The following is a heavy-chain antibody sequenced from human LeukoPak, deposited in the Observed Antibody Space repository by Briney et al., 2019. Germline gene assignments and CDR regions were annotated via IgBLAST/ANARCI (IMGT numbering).Heavy chain of an antibody. V-gene: IGHV4-4*07. CDR3: ARLITGTTTAFDI. Sequence: TSEALSLTCTVSGGSISGYYWSWIRQPAGKGLEWIGRIYTSGSTHYNPSLKSRVTVSVDTSKNQFSLKLSSVTAADTAVYYCARLITGTTTAFDIWGQGTMVTVSS. J-gene: IGHJ3*02. CDR2: IYTSGST. CDR1: GGSISGYY. D-gene: IGHD1-7*01.